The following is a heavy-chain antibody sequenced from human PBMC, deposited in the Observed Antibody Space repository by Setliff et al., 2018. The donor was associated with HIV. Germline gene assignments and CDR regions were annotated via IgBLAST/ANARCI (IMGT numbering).Heavy chain of an antibody. V-gene: IGHV4-39*01. CDR3: ARRRWELLKRGAAFDI. CDR1: GGSISSGSYY. J-gene: IGHJ3*02. Sequence: SETLSLTCTVSGGSISSGSYYWSWIRQPPGKGLEWIGSIYYSGSTYYNPSLKSRVTISVDTSKNQFSLKLSSVTAADTAVYYCARRRWELLKRGAAFDIWGQGTMVTVSS. D-gene: IGHD1-26*01. CDR2: IYYSGST.